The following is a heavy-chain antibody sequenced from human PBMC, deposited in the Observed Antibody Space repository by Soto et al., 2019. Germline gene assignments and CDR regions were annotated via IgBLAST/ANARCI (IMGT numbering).Heavy chain of an antibody. CDR2: ISAYNGNT. Sequence: ASVKVSCKASGYTFTSYGISWVRQAPGQGLEWMGWISAYNGNTNYAQKLQGRVTMTTDTSTSTAYMELRSLRSDDTAVYYCARDYALRYFDWLLAFDIWGQGTMVTVS. D-gene: IGHD3-9*01. V-gene: IGHV1-18*01. J-gene: IGHJ3*02. CDR3: ARDYALRYFDWLLAFDI. CDR1: GYTFTSYG.